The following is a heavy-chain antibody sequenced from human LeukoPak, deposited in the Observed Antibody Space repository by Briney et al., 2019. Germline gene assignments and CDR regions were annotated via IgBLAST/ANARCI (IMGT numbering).Heavy chain of an antibody. J-gene: IGHJ4*02. Sequence: KPSETLSLTCAVYGGSFSGYYWSWIRQPPGKGLEWIGEINHSGSTNYNPSLKSRVTISVDTSKNQFSLKLSSVTAADTAVYYCALKDTAMVTAYIDYWGQGTLVTVSS. CDR1: GGSFSGYY. CDR3: ALKDTAMVTAYIDY. CDR2: INHSGST. V-gene: IGHV4-34*01. D-gene: IGHD5-18*01.